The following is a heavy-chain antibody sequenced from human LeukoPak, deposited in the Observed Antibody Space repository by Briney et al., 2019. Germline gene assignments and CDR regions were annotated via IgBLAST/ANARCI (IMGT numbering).Heavy chain of an antibody. V-gene: IGHV4-59*08. CDR2: SYYSGTT. CDR1: VGSVSGYF. J-gene: IGHJ4*02. D-gene: IGHD3-22*01. Sequence: AETLSLTCTVSVGSVSGYFGRWVRQPPGEGMEGLGCSYYSGTTDYNPSRRSRVTLSVDTSKNQFSLKLPSVTAADTAVYFCARHVPSPYYGTSGPFDYWGQGTLVTVSS. CDR3: ARHVPSPYYGTSGPFDY.